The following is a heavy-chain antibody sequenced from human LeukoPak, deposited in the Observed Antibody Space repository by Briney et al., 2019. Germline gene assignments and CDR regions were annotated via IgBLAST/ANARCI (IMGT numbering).Heavy chain of an antibody. D-gene: IGHD6-19*01. Sequence: GGSLRLSCVASGFTFTKCAMSWIRQAPGKGLEWVAIITATGDTAYYADSVKGRFTISRDNSRSTVYMQIDSLRAEDAAIYYCAGDRNSDWYSPLDYWGQGSQVTVSP. CDR2: ITATGDTA. J-gene: IGHJ4*02. CDR3: AGDRNSDWYSPLDY. V-gene: IGHV3-23*01. CDR1: GFTFTKCA.